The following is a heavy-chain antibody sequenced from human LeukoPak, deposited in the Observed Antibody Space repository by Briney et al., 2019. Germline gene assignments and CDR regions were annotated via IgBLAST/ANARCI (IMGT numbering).Heavy chain of an antibody. CDR2: ITGSGGST. D-gene: IGHD2-2*01. Sequence: GGSLRLSCAASGFTFSSYAMSWVRQAPGKGLEWVSVITGSGGSTYYADSVKGRFTLSRDNSKNTLYLQMNSLRSEDTAVYYCARLVGYRSSTSCLDFDYWGQGTLVTVSS. CDR3: ARLVGYRSSTSCLDFDY. CDR1: GFTFSSYA. V-gene: IGHV3-23*01. J-gene: IGHJ4*02.